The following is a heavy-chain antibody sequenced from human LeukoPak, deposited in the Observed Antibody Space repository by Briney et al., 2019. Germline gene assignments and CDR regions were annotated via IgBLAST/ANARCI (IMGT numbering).Heavy chain of an antibody. V-gene: IGHV3-53*01. D-gene: IGHD3-9*01. Sequence: GGSLRLSCAASGFTVSSNFMSWVRQAPGKGLELVSVIYSGGSTYYADSVKGRFTISRDNSKNTLYLQMNSLRAEDTAVYYCERVRPVLTGYFDYWGQGTLVTVSS. CDR2: IYSGGST. CDR1: GFTVSSNF. J-gene: IGHJ4*02. CDR3: ERVRPVLTGYFDY.